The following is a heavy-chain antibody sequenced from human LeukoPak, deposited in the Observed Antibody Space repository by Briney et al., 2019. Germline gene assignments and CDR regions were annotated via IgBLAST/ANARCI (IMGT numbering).Heavy chain of an antibody. D-gene: IGHD3-3*01. J-gene: IGHJ3*02. Sequence: GGSLRLSCTASGFKFDDYGMTWVRQAPGKGLEWVSDINWNGDSRGYAHSVRGRFTIYRDNSKNSLYLQMNSLRAEDTAVYYCASELPYYYLWAFDIWGQGTMVTVSS. CDR3: ASELPYYYLWAFDI. CDR2: INWNGDSR. CDR1: GFKFDDYG. V-gene: IGHV3-20*04.